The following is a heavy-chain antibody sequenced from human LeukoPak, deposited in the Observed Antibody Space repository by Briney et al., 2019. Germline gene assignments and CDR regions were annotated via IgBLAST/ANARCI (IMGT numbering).Heavy chain of an antibody. CDR1: GYTFTSYG. CDR2: ISAYNGNT. V-gene: IGHV1-18*01. Sequence: ASVKVSCKASGYTFTSYGISWVRQAPGQGLEWMGWISAYNGNTNYAQKLQGRVTMTTDTSTSTAYMELRSLRSDDTAVYYCASRYNWNDVYYYYYMDVWGKGTTVTVSS. CDR3: ASRYNWNDVYYYYYMDV. J-gene: IGHJ6*03. D-gene: IGHD1-1*01.